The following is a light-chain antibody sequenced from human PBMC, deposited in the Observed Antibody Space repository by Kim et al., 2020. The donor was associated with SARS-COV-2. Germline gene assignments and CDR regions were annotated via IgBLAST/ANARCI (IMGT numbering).Light chain of an antibody. V-gene: IGKV1-27*01. CDR1: QGISNY. J-gene: IGKJ2*03. CDR2: AAS. CDR3: QTRGG. Sequence: PSALSATVGARVTITSRASQGISNYLAWYQQRPGKVPKLLIYAASTLQSGVPSRFSGSGSGTDFTLTISSLQHEDVATYYCQTRGGFGQGTKLEI.